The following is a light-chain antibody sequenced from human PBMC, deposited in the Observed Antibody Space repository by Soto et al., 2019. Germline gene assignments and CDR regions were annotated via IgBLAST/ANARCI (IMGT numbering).Light chain of an antibody. Sequence: DIQMTQSPSSLSASVADRVTITCRASQTVSIYLNWYRQKPGKAPELLIFAASSLQSGVPSRFSGSGSGTDFTLTISSLQPEDFATYYCQQSYTGITFGQGTRLEIK. J-gene: IGKJ5*01. CDR3: QQSYTGIT. CDR2: AAS. V-gene: IGKV1-39*01. CDR1: QTVSIY.